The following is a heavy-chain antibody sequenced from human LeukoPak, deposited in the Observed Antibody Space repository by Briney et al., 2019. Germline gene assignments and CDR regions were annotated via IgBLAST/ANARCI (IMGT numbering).Heavy chain of an antibody. D-gene: IGHD6-19*01. J-gene: IGHJ4*02. CDR2: ISYDGSNK. Sequence: AMSLRLSCAASGFTFSSYAMHWVRQAPGKGLEWVAVISYDGSNKYYADSVKGRFTISRDNSKNTLYLQMNSLRAEDTAVYYCASHSSGWYYWGQGTLVTVSS. V-gene: IGHV3-30*04. CDR3: ASHSSGWYY. CDR1: GFTFSSYA.